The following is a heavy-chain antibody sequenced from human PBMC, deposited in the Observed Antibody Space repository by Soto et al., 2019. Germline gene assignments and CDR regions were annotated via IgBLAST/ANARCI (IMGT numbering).Heavy chain of an antibody. D-gene: IGHD1-1*01. CDR2: IIPIFRTP. Sequence: QVQLVQSGAEVLKPGSSVKVSCKASGDTFDTFAISWVRQAPGQGLEWMGGIIPIFRTPDYAQKFQGRVTITADVSTRTAYMELTSLRSEDTAVYYCARDKDREQLGGNYYSALDVWGQGTTVTVSS. CDR1: GDTFDTFA. V-gene: IGHV1-69*12. J-gene: IGHJ6*02. CDR3: ARDKDREQLGGNYYSALDV.